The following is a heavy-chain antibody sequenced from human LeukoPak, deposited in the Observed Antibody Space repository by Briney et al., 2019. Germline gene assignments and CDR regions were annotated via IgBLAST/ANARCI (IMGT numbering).Heavy chain of an antibody. Sequence: ASVTVSFKASGYTFTGFYMHWVRQAPGQGLEWMGWINPNSGDTNYAQKFQGRVTMTRDTTINTAYMELSRLRSDDTAMYYCARVQRRELDYWGQGTLVTVSS. CDR2: INPNSGDT. CDR1: GYTFTGFY. D-gene: IGHD1-26*01. J-gene: IGHJ4*02. V-gene: IGHV1-2*02. CDR3: ARVQRRELDY.